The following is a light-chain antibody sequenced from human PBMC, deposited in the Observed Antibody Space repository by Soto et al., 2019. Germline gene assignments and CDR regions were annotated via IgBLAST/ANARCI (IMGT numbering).Light chain of an antibody. Sequence: EIVLTQSPGTLSLSPGERATLSCGASQSVSTSSLAWYQQKPGQAPRLLIYGASSRATGIPDRVSGSGSGADFTLSISRLEPEDFAMYYCQQYGSSPYTFGQGTKLAIK. V-gene: IGKV3-20*01. J-gene: IGKJ2*01. CDR3: QQYGSSPYT. CDR2: GAS. CDR1: QSVSTSS.